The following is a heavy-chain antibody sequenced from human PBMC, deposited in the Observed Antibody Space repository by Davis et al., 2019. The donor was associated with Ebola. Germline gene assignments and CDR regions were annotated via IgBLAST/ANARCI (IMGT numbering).Heavy chain of an antibody. Sequence: MPGGSLRLSCTVSGGSISSYYWSWIRQPPGKRLEWIGYIYYSGRTNYTPSLKSRVNISVDTSKNQFSLKLSSVTAADTAVYYCARHYVATEAWGQGTLVTVSS. CDR3: ARHYVATEA. CDR1: GGSISSYY. V-gene: IGHV4-59*08. CDR2: IYYSGRT. D-gene: IGHD5-12*01. J-gene: IGHJ5*02.